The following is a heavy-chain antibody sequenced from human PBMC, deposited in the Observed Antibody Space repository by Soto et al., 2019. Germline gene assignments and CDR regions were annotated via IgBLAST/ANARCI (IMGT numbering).Heavy chain of an antibody. V-gene: IGHV3-23*01. CDR2: IGGSGIIT. Sequence: PGGSLRLSCRASGFSFSSSAMTWVRQAPGKGLEWVSSIGGSGIITYYTDSVKGRFTISRDNSGNTLFLHMNSLRADDTAVYYCAKDPNGDYVGAFDSWGQGTLVTVSS. D-gene: IGHD4-17*01. CDR3: AKDPNGDYVGAFDS. J-gene: IGHJ4*02. CDR1: GFSFSSSA.